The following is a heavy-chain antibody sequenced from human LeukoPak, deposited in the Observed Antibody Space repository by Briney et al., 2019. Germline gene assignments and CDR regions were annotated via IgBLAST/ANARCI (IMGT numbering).Heavy chain of an antibody. J-gene: IGHJ4*02. CDR2: ISGSGGST. D-gene: IGHD1-14*01. Sequence: GGSLRLSCAASGFTFSSYAMSWVRQAPGKGLEWVSAISGSGGSTYYADSVKGRFTISRDNSKNTLYLRMNNLRAEDTAVYYCAKSPRGATTFDYWGQGTLVTVSS. CDR1: GFTFSSYA. V-gene: IGHV3-23*01. CDR3: AKSPRGATTFDY.